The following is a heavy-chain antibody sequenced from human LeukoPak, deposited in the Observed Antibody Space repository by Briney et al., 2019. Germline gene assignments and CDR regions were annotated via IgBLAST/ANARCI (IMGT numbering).Heavy chain of an antibody. Sequence: GGSLRLSCAASGFTFSSYWMSWVRQAPGKGLEWVANIKQDGSEKYYVDSVKGRFTISRDNAKNSLYLQMNSLSAEDTAVYYCARNSNFDTHDYWGQGTPGHRLL. CDR1: GFTFSSYW. V-gene: IGHV3-7*01. D-gene: IGHD3-22*01. CDR2: IKQDGSEK. J-gene: IGHJ4*02. CDR3: ARNSNFDTHDY.